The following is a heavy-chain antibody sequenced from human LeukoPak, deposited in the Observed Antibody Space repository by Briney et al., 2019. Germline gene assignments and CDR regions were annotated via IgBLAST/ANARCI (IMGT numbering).Heavy chain of an antibody. CDR3: ARVYYDILTGYKPFDY. V-gene: IGHV1-2*06. J-gene: IGHJ4*02. CDR2: INPNSGGT. Sequence: SVKVSCKASGYIFTGYYMHWVRQAPGQGLEWMGRINPNSGGTNYAQKFQGRVTMTRDTSISTAYMELSRLRSDDTAVYYCARVYYDILTGYKPFDYWGQGTLVTVSS. D-gene: IGHD3-9*01. CDR1: GYIFTGYY.